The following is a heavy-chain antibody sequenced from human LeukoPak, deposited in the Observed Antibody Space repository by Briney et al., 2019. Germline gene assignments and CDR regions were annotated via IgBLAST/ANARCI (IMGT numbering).Heavy chain of an antibody. CDR3: ARSYYDSSGNPHSDLEY. CDR2: ISESSVYI. J-gene: IGHJ4*02. CDR1: GFTFSSYI. V-gene: IGHV3-21*01. Sequence: GGSLRLSCAGSGFTFSSYIMNWVRHAPGKGLEWVSSISESSVYINYADSVKGRFTISRDNAKYSLYLQMTSLRAEDTAVYYCARSYYDSSGNPHSDLEYWGQGPLVTVSS. D-gene: IGHD3-22*01.